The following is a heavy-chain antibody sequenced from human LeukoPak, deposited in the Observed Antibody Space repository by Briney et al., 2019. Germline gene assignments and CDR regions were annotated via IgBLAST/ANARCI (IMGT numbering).Heavy chain of an antibody. J-gene: IGHJ4*02. V-gene: IGHV4-4*07. CDR2: IYSNEIT. CDR3: ARGSGAATNEALDY. Sequence: SETLSLTCTVSGGSISGSYWTWVRQPAGKGLEWIGRIYSNEITNYNPSLKSRVTMSVDTSKNQFSLKLTSVIAADTAVYYCARGSGAATNEALDYWGQGTLVTVSS. CDR1: GGSISGSY. D-gene: IGHD1-26*01.